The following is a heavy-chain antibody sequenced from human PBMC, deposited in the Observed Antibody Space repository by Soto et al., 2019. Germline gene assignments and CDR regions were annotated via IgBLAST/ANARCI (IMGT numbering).Heavy chain of an antibody. CDR2: INQDGSEK. D-gene: IGHD2-8*01. V-gene: IGHV3-7*04. Sequence: EVQLVDSGGGLVQPGGSLRLSCAASGFSFSGFWMSWVRQAPGKGLEWVANINQDGSEKYYMDFVKGRFTISRDNAKNSLYLQMNSLRAEDTAVYYCARGLYAHLFDYWGQGTLVTVSS. J-gene: IGHJ4*02. CDR1: GFSFSGFW. CDR3: ARGLYAHLFDY.